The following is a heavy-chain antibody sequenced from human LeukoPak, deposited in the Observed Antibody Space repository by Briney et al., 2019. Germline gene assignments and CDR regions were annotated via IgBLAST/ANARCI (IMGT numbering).Heavy chain of an antibody. V-gene: IGHV3-21*01. Sequence: GGSLRLSCAASGFTFSSYSMNWVRQAPGKGLEWVSSISISSNYKYYPDSLKGRFTISRDNAKNSLYLQMNSLRAEDTAVYYCARGAAARPRWFDPWGQGTLVTVSS. CDR1: GFTFSSYS. J-gene: IGHJ5*02. CDR3: ARGAAARPRWFDP. CDR2: ISISSNYK. D-gene: IGHD6-6*01.